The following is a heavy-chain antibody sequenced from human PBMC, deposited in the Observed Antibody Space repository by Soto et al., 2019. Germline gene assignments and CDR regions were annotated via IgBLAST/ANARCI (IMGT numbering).Heavy chain of an antibody. V-gene: IGHV3-23*01. CDR1: GFTFSRDW. CDR2: ISGSGGST. D-gene: IGHD1-20*01. CDR3: AKGGYNWNPYYYYGMDV. Sequence: PGGSLRLSCATSGFTFSRDWMHWVRQAPGKGLVWVSAISGSGGSTYYADSVKGRFTISRDNSKNTLYLQMNSLRAEDTAVYYCAKGGYNWNPYYYYGMDVWGQGTTVTVSS. J-gene: IGHJ6*02.